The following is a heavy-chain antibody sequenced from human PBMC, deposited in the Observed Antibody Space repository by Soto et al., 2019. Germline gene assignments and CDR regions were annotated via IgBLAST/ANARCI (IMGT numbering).Heavy chain of an antibody. CDR2: IYKSATT. Sequence: SETLSLTCSVSGDSISTVDYFWAWIRQPPGQALEYIGYIYKSATTYYNPSFESRVAISLDTSKSQFSLNVTSVTAADTAVYFCARGRYCLTGRCFPNWFDSWGQGTLVTISS. CDR3: ARGRYCLTGRCFPNWFDS. CDR1: GDSISTVDYF. V-gene: IGHV4-30-4*01. J-gene: IGHJ5*01. D-gene: IGHD2-15*01.